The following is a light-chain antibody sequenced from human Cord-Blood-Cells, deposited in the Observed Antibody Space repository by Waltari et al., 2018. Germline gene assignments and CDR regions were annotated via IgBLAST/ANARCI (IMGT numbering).Light chain of an antibody. Sequence: QSALTQPASVSGSPGQSLTISCTGTSSDVGGYNYVSCYQQHPGKAPKLMIYDVSNRPSGVSNRFSCSKSGNTASLTISGLQAEDEADYYCSSYTSSSTLGVFGGGTKLTVL. V-gene: IGLV2-14*01. CDR2: DVS. CDR1: SSDVGGYNY. J-gene: IGLJ3*02. CDR3: SSYTSSSTLGV.